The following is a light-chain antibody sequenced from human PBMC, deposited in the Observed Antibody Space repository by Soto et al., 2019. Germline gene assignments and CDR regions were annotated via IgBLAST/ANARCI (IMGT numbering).Light chain of an antibody. CDR2: EVT. CDR1: SSDVGAYNY. Sequence: QSALTQPASVSGSPGQSIAISCTGTSSDVGAYNYVCWYKQHPGKAPQLMIYEVTNRPSGVSDRFSGSKSGNTASLTISGLQAEDDADYYCSSYTSSSTLYVFGTGTKLTVL. J-gene: IGLJ1*01. V-gene: IGLV2-14*01. CDR3: SSYTSSSTLYV.